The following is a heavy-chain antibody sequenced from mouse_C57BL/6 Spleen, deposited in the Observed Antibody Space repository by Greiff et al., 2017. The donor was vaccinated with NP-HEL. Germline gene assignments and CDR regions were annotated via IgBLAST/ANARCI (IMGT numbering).Heavy chain of an antibody. CDR3: ARDYYGTLYFDY. J-gene: IGHJ2*01. Sequence: QVQLQQPGAELVRPGSSVKLSCKASGYTFTSYWMHWVKQRPIQGLEWIGNIDPSDSETRYNQKFKDKATLTVDKSSSTAYMQLSSLTSEDSAVYYCARDYYGTLYFDYWGQGTTLTVSS. CDR1: GYTFTSYW. D-gene: IGHD1-1*01. CDR2: IDPSDSET. V-gene: IGHV1-52*01.